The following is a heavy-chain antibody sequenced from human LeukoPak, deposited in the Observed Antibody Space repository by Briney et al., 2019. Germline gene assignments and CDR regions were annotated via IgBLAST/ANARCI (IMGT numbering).Heavy chain of an antibody. V-gene: IGHV3-74*01. Sequence: VGSLRLSCAASGFTFSSYWMHWVRQAPGKGLVWVSRISGDGSTTSYADSVKGRFTISRDNAKNTLHLQMNSLRVEDTAVYYCAKGGSGTYYGIDYWGQGTLVTVSS. CDR1: GFTFSSYW. CDR3: AKGGSGTYYGIDY. D-gene: IGHD1-26*01. J-gene: IGHJ4*02. CDR2: ISGDGSTT.